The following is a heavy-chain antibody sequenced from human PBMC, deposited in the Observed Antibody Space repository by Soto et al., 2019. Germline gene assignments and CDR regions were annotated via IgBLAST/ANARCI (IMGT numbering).Heavy chain of an antibody. V-gene: IGHV1-69*13. J-gene: IGHJ4*02. D-gene: IGHD3-3*01. CDR3: ARGEVLRFLEWPLIYY. CDR1: GGTFSSYA. Sequence: GASVKVSCKASGGTFSSYAISRVRQAPGQGLEWMGGIIPIFGTANYAQKFQGRGTITADESTSTAYMELRSLRSEDTAVHYCARGEVLRFLEWPLIYYWGQGTLVTVSS. CDR2: IIPIFGTA.